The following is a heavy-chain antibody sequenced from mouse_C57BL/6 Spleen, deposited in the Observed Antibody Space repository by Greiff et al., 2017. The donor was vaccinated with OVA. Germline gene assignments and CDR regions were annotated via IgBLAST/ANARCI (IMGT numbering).Heavy chain of an antibody. V-gene: IGHV10-1*01. Sequence: EVHLVESGGGLVQPKGSLKLSCAASGFSFNTYAMNWVRQAPGQGLEWVARIRSKSNNYATYYADSVKDRFTISRDDSESMLYLQMNNLKTEDTAMYYCVRQIYERAMDYWGQGTSVTVSS. D-gene: IGHD2-3*01. CDR3: VRQIYERAMDY. CDR2: IRSKSNNYAT. J-gene: IGHJ4*01. CDR1: GFSFNTYA.